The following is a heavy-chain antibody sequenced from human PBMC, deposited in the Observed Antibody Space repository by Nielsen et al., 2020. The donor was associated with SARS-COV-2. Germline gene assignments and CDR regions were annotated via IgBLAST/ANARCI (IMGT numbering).Heavy chain of an antibody. D-gene: IGHD6-19*01. Sequence: GESLKISCAASGFTFSNAWMSWVRQAPGKGLEWVGRIKSKTDGGTTDYAAPVKGRFTISRDDSKNTLYLQMNSLKTEDTAVYYCTTEAVAQYYYYYYMDVWGKGTTVTVS. CDR2: IKSKTDGGTT. J-gene: IGHJ6*03. CDR1: GFTFSNAW. V-gene: IGHV3-15*01. CDR3: TTEAVAQYYYYYYMDV.